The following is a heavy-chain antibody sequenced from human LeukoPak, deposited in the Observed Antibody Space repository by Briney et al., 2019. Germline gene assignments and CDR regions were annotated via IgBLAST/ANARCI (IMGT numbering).Heavy chain of an antibody. J-gene: IGHJ6*03. Sequence: ASVKVSCKASGYTFTGYYMHWVRQAPGQGLEWMGWINPNSGGTNYAQKFQGRVTMTRDTSISTAYMELSRLRSDDTAVYYCARDGSGGSGSQYYYYYMDVWGKGTTVTVSS. CDR3: ARDGSGGSGSQYYYYYMDV. CDR1: GYTFTGYY. V-gene: IGHV1-2*02. D-gene: IGHD3-10*01. CDR2: INPNSGGT.